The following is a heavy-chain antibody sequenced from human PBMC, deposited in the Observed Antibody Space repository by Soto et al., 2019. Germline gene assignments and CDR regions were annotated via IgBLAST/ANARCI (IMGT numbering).Heavy chain of an antibody. CDR3: ARANWYSEY. CDR2: IYYNGNT. J-gene: IGHJ4*02. D-gene: IGHD7-27*01. CDR1: GGSISNHY. V-gene: IGHV4-59*11. Sequence: QVQLRESGPGLVKPSETLSLNCTVSGGSISNHYWSWIRHPPGKGLEWIGYIYYNGNTNYNPSLKSRVTMSVDTSKNQSSLTLSSVTAADTAVYYCARANWYSEYWGQGTLVTVSS.